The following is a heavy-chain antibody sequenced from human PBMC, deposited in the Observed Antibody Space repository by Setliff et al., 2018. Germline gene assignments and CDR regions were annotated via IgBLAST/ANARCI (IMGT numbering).Heavy chain of an antibody. Sequence: ASVKVSCKASGYTFTSYAMNWVRQAPGQGLGWMGWINTNTGNPTYAQGFTGRFVFSLDTSVSTAYLQISSLKAEDTAVYYCARAPPLLYDILTGYAELDYWGQGTLVTVSS. CDR3: ARAPPLLYDILTGYAELDY. D-gene: IGHD3-9*01. V-gene: IGHV7-4-1*02. CDR1: GYTFTSYA. CDR2: INTNTGNP. J-gene: IGHJ4*02.